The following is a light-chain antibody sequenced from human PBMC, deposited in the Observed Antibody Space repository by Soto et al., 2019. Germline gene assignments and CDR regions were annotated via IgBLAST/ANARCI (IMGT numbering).Light chain of an antibody. Sequence: QSALTQPRSVSGSPGQSVTISCTGTSSDVGGYNYVSWYQQHPGKAPKLMIYDVSKRPSGVPDRFSGSKSDNTASLTISGLQAEDEADYYCCSYAGSSSVVFGGGTKLTVL. CDR2: DVS. V-gene: IGLV2-11*01. CDR1: SSDVGGYNY. CDR3: CSYAGSSSVV. J-gene: IGLJ2*01.